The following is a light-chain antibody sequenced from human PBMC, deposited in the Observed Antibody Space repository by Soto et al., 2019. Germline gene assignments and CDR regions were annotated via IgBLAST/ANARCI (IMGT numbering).Light chain of an antibody. CDR2: GAS. CDR1: QAISGNY. Sequence: EIVLTQSPGTLSLSPGEGASLSCRGSQAISGNYLAWYQHKPGQAPRLLMYGASSRATGIPDRFSGSGSGTDFTLTISRLEPEDFAVYYCQQYGSSPPITFGQGTRLEI. V-gene: IGKV3-20*01. CDR3: QQYGSSPPIT. J-gene: IGKJ5*01.